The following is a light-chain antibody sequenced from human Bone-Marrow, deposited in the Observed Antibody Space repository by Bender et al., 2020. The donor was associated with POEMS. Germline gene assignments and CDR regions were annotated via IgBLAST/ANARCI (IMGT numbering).Light chain of an antibody. CDR3: CSYAGSYRV. CDR2: DVS. CDR1: NNDVGRYNF. J-gene: IGLJ3*02. Sequence: QSALTQPRSVSGSPGQSVTISCTGTNNDVGRYNFVSWYQQHPDNAPRVMIFDVSKRPSGVPDRFSGSKSGNTASLTIYGLQAEDEADYYCCSYAGSYRVFGGGTKLTVL. V-gene: IGLV2-11*01.